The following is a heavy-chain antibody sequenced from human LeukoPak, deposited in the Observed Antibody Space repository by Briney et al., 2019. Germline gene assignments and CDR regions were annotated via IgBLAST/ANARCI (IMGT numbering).Heavy chain of an antibody. CDR3: ARAPRPVDTAMVFDY. J-gene: IGHJ4*02. V-gene: IGHV1-2*02. Sequence: ASVKVSCKSSGYTFTGYYMHWVRQAPGQGLEWMGWINPNSCGTNYAQKFQGRVTMTRDTSISTAYMELSRLRSDDTAVYYCARAPRPVDTAMVFDYWGQGTLVTVSS. D-gene: IGHD5-18*01. CDR1: GYTFTGYY. CDR2: INPNSCGT.